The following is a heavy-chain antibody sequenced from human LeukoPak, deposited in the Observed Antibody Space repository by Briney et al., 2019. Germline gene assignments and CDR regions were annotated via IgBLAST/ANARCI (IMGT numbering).Heavy chain of an antibody. CDR3: VRDHQLRDPGC. D-gene: IGHD5-24*01. J-gene: IGHJ4*02. Sequence: GGSLRLSCAASGFTFSSYSMNWVRQAPGKGLDWVSSISGTSTYIDYADSVKGRFTISRDNAKNSLYLQMNSLRVEDTAVYYCVRDHQLRDPGCWGQGTLVTVSS. CDR1: GFTFSSYS. CDR2: ISGTSTYI. V-gene: IGHV3-21*01.